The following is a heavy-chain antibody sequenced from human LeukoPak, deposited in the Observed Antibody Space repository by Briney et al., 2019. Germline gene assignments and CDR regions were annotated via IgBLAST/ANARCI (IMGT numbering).Heavy chain of an antibody. J-gene: IGHJ4*02. Sequence: SETLSLTCAVYGGSFSNYYWSWIRQSPGRGLEWFGEISHSGSTNYNPSLKSRVTISLDTSKNQFSLKLSSVTAADTAVYFCARGLPSSGSRQRRYYFDYWGQGTLVSVSS. D-gene: IGHD6-13*01. CDR3: ARGLPSSGSRQRRYYFDY. CDR2: ISHSGST. V-gene: IGHV4-34*01. CDR1: GGSFSNYY.